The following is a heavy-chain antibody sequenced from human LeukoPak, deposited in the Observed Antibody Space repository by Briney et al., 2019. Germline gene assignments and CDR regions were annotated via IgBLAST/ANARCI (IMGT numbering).Heavy chain of an antibody. V-gene: IGHV1-69*05. D-gene: IGHD3-10*01. Sequence: GASVKVSCKASGGTFSSYAISWVRQAPGQGLEWMGGIIPIFGTANYAQKFQGRVTITTDKSTSTAYMELSSLRSEDTAVYYCARKGIDYGSGSYYNPYGYWGQGTLVTVSS. CDR2: IIPIFGTA. J-gene: IGHJ4*02. CDR3: ARKGIDYGSGSYYNPYGY. CDR1: GGTFSSYA.